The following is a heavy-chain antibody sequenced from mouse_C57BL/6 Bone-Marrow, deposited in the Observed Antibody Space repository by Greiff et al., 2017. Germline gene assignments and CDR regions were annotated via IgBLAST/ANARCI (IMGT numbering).Heavy chain of an antibody. J-gene: IGHJ1*03. CDR1: GYAFTNYL. D-gene: IGHD2-2*01. V-gene: IGHV1-54*01. CDR3: ATSRWLRGYLDV. Sequence: VQLQQSGAELVRPGTSVKVSCKASGYAFTNYLIEWVKQRPGQGLEWIGVINPGSGGTNYNEKFKGKATLTADKSSSTAYMQLSSLTSEDSAVYFCATSRWLRGYLDVGGTGTTVTVSA. CDR2: INPGSGGT.